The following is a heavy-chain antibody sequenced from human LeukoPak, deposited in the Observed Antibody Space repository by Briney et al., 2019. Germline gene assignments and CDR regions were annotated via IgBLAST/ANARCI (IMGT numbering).Heavy chain of an antibody. Sequence: ASVKVSCKASGYNLNTYHMHWVRQAPGQGLEWMGWISAYNGNTNYAQKFQGRVTMTIDTSTSTAYMELRSLKSDDTAVYYCARVWGYYYDSSGYSDFDYWGQGTLVTVSS. CDR3: ARVWGYYYDSSGYSDFDY. CDR2: ISAYNGNT. D-gene: IGHD3-22*01. CDR1: GYNLNTYH. J-gene: IGHJ4*02. V-gene: IGHV1-18*04.